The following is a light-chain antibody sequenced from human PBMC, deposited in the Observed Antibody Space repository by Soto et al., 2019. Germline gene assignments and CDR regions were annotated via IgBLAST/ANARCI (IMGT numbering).Light chain of an antibody. Sequence: EIVLTQSPGTLSLSPGERATLSCRASQSVSSSYLAWYQQKPGQAPRLLIYGASSRATGIPDRFSGSGSGTDFTLTISRLEPEVFSVYYCHQYGSSPQTFGQGTKVEIK. CDR3: HQYGSSPQT. V-gene: IGKV3-20*01. CDR1: QSVSSSY. J-gene: IGKJ1*01. CDR2: GAS.